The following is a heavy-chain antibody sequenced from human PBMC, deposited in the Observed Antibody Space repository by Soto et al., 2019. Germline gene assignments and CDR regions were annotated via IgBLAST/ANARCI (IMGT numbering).Heavy chain of an antibody. J-gene: IGHJ5*02. Sequence: PSETLSLTCTVPGASIISSSYYWGWIRQPPGKGLEWIGSINYSGSTYYNPSLKSRVTISADTSKNQFSLKLRSVTAADTAVYYCARERLAVAGKGGWFDPWGQETLVTVSS. V-gene: IGHV4-39*02. CDR1: GASIISSSYY. D-gene: IGHD6-19*01. CDR3: ARERLAVAGKGGWFDP. CDR2: INYSGST.